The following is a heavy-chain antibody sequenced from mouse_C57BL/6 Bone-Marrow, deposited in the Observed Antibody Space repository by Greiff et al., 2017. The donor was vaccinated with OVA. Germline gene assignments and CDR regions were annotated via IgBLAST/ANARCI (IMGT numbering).Heavy chain of an antibody. CDR1: GYTFTSYW. J-gene: IGHJ1*03. Sequence: QVQLQQPGAELVKPGASVKLSCKASGYTFTSYWMHWVKQRPGQGLEWIGMIHPNSGSTNYNEKFKSKATLTVDKSSSTAYMQLSSLTSEDSAVYYCVSTVVGTGYFYVWGTGTTITVSS. CDR2: IHPNSGST. V-gene: IGHV1-64*01. D-gene: IGHD1-1*01. CDR3: VSTVVGTGYFYV.